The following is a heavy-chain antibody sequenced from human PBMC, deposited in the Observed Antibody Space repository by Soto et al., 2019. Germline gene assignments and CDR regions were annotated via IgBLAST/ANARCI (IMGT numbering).Heavy chain of an antibody. V-gene: IGHV3-30*18. CDR1: GFTFSQYG. D-gene: IGHD3-22*01. CDR3: AKERDSSGDTLYY. Sequence: QVHLVESGGGVVQPGKSLRLSCAASGFTFSQYGMHWVCQAPGRGLEWVAVISYDGNDRYYLDSVKGRFTISRDNPKNTLHLQMNSLRGEDTAVYYCAKERDSSGDTLYYWGQGTLVTVSS. J-gene: IGHJ4*02. CDR2: ISYDGNDR.